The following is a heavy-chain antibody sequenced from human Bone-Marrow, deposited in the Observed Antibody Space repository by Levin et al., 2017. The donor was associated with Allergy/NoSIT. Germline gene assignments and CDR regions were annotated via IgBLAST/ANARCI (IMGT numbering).Heavy chain of an antibody. CDR3: VRDFMCPNPGPAYMDV. CDR2: IGTLGDT. J-gene: IGHJ6*03. D-gene: IGHD3-10*02. Sequence: GESLKISCAASGFTFSRYDMHWVRQAAGKGLEWVSAIGTLGDTYYADSVKGRSTISRDNARNSLYLQMNSLRAGDTAVYYYVRDFMCPNPGPAYMDVWGKGTTVAVSS. V-gene: IGHV3-13*01. CDR1: GFTFSRYD.